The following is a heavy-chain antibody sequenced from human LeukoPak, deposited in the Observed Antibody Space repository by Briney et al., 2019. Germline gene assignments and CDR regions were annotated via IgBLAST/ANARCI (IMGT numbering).Heavy chain of an antibody. J-gene: IGHJ6*04. CDR2: INTNTGNP. Sequence: ASVKVSCKASSYTFTSYGISWVRQAPGQGLEWMGWINTNTGNPTYAQGFTGRFVFSLDTSVSTAYLQIRSLKAEDTAVYFCARRSMVQHLDVWGKGTTVIVSS. CDR1: SYTFTSYG. V-gene: IGHV7-4-1*02. D-gene: IGHD3-10*01. CDR3: ARRSMVQHLDV.